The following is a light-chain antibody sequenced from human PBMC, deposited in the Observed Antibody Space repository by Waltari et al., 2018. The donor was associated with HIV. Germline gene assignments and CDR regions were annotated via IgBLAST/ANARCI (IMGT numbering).Light chain of an antibody. CDR2: WAS. J-gene: IGKJ1*01. CDR1: QTVFFSSASRNS. V-gene: IGKV4-1*01. CDR3: QQYCSTGPT. Sequence: DILMTQSPNSLPVFLGERATINCRSSQTVFFSSASRNSLAWYHQKPGQPPKVLFYWASTRASGVPDRFSGSGSGTNFTLTINTLQAEDVALYYCQQYCSTGPTFGRGTKVEIK.